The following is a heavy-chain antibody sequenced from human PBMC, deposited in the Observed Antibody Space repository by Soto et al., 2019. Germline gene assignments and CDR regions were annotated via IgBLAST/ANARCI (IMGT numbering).Heavy chain of an antibody. CDR3: AGEHWWRSDP. V-gene: IGHV3-7*01. CDR1: GFTFYTDW. CDR2: ITNDGSAK. Sequence: EVQLVESGGGLVQPGGSLRLSCAASGFTFYTDWMAWVRQAPGKWLEWVATITNDGSAKYYVDSVKGRFTISRDNARNSLYLQMNGLRAEDTAVYYCAGEHWWRSDPWGQGTLVTVSS. D-gene: IGHD2-8*02. J-gene: IGHJ5*02.